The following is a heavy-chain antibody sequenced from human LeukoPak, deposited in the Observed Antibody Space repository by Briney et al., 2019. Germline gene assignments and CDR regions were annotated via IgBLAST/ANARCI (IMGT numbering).Heavy chain of an antibody. J-gene: IGHJ5*02. V-gene: IGHV6-1*01. CDR1: GDTVSSNSAA. Sequence: SQTLSLTCAISGDTVSSNSAAWNWIRQSPSRGLEWLGRTYYRSKWYNDYAVSVKSRITINPDTSKNQFSLQLNSVTPEDTAVYYCARDPTMVRGALGNWFDPWGQGTLVTVSS. CDR2: TYYRSKWYN. CDR3: ARDPTMVRGALGNWFDP. D-gene: IGHD3-10*01.